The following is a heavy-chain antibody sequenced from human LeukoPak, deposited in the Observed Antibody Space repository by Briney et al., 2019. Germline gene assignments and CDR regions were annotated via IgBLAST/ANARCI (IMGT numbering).Heavy chain of an antibody. J-gene: IGHJ5*02. D-gene: IGHD3-10*01. CDR2: VYTNGNT. CDR3: ARDLHGSGTWDWFDP. V-gene: IGHV4-4*07. CDR1: GGSISSDY. Sequence: PSETLSLTCTVSGGSISSDYWSWIRQPPGKGLEWIVRVYTNGNTNYGPSPKSLVTMSLDTSTNQFSLKLNSVTAADTAKYYCARDLHGSGTWDWFDPWGQGTLVTVSS.